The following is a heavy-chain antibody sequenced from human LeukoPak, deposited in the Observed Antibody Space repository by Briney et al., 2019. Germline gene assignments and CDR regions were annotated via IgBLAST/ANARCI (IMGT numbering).Heavy chain of an antibody. D-gene: IGHD3-22*01. Sequence: SETLSLTCTVSGYSISSGYYWGWIRQPPGKGLEWIGRIYHSGSTYYNPSLKSRVTISVDTSKNQFSLKLSSVTAADTAVYYCARIGYYYDSSGVLWGQGTLVTVSS. CDR1: GYSISSGYY. CDR2: IYHSGST. CDR3: ARIGYYYDSSGVL. J-gene: IGHJ4*02. V-gene: IGHV4-38-2*02.